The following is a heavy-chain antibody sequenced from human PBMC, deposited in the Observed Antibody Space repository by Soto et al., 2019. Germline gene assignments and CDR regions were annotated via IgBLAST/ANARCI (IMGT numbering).Heavy chain of an antibody. CDR1: GFTFSSYS. Sequence: PGGSLRLSCAASGFTFSSYSMNWVRQAPGKGLEWVSYISSSSDTIYSADSVKGRFTISRDNAKNSLYLQMNSLSPEDTAVYYCERDFRWLVPDYWGQVNLVTVSS. V-gene: IGHV3-48*01. D-gene: IGHD6-19*01. CDR2: ISSSSDTI. CDR3: ERDFRWLVPDY. J-gene: IGHJ4*02.